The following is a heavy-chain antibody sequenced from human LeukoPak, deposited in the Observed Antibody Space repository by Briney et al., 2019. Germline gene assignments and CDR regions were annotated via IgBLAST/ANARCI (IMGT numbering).Heavy chain of an antibody. J-gene: IGHJ4*02. V-gene: IGHV3-21*01. Sequence: GGSLRLSCAASGFTFSSYSMNWVRQAPGEGLEWVSYISSSSSDIYYADLVKGRFTISRDNAKNSLYLQMNSLRAEDTAVYYCANDHPRLDYWGQGTLVTVSS. CDR3: ANDHPRLDY. CDR1: GFTFSSYS. CDR2: ISSSSSDI.